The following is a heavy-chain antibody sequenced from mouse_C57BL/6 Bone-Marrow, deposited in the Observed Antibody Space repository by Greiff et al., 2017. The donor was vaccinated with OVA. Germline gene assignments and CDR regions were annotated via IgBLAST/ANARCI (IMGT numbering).Heavy chain of an antibody. J-gene: IGHJ4*01. V-gene: IGHV14-4*01. D-gene: IGHD1-1*01. CDR3: TTYYYGSSLYYAMDY. Sequence: DVQLQESGAELVRPGASVKLSCTASGFNIKDDYMHWVKQRPEQGLEWIGWIDPENGDTEYASKFQGKATITADTSSNTAYLQLSSLTSEDTAVYYCTTYYYGSSLYYAMDYWGQGTSVTVSS. CDR2: IDPENGDT. CDR1: GFNIKDDY.